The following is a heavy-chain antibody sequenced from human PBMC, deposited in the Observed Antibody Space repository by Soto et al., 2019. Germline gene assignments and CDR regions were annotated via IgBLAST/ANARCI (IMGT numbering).Heavy chain of an antibody. CDR2: IFSNDDK. CDR3: ARIQRSSSFNLVSTTYYYYYGVDV. Sequence: SGPTLVNPTQTLTLTCTFSGFSLSSSAVGVGVGWIRQPPGKALEWLALIFSNDDKSYRTSLKSRLTISKDTSKSQAVLTMSNMDPVDTATYYCARIQRSSSFNLVSTTYYYYYGVDVWGQGTTVTVSS. CDR1: GFSLSSSAVGVG. J-gene: IGHJ6*02. V-gene: IGHV2-5*01. D-gene: IGHD2-15*01.